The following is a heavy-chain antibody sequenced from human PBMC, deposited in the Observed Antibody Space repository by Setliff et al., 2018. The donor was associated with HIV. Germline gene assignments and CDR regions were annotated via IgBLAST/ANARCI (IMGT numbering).Heavy chain of an antibody. D-gene: IGHD5-12*01. CDR1: GYSISSGYY. V-gene: IGHV4-38-2*01. CDR2: IHHSGTT. J-gene: IGHJ3*02. CDR3: ARGGLATGAFDI. Sequence: PSETLSLTCAVSGYSISSGYYWAWIRQSPGKGLDWIGSIHHSGTTYYNPSLKSRVTISVDTTTNQVSLQVNSVTAVDTAVYYCARGGLATGAFDIWGQGTMVTVSS.